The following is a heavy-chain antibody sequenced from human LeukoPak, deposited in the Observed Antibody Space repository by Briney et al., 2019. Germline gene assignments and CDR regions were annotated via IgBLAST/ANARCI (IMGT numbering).Heavy chain of an antibody. Sequence: PGRSLRLSCAASGFTFSSYGMHWVRQGPGKGLEWVAVIWFDGSNKFYGDSVKGRFTVSRDNSRNTLYLQMYSLRVEDAAVYYCVRCLALAGTCGFDIWGQGTMVTVSS. D-gene: IGHD6-19*01. CDR1: GFTFSSYG. CDR3: VRCLALAGTCGFDI. CDR2: IWFDGSNK. J-gene: IGHJ3*02. V-gene: IGHV3-33*01.